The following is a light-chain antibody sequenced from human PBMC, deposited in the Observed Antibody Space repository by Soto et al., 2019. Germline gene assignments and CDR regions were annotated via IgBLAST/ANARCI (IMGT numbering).Light chain of an antibody. CDR3: SSYTSRRTWV. Sequence: QSVLTQPASVSGSPGQSISISCTGTSSDVGGYIYVSWYQQHPGKAPKLMIYEVSNRPSGISNRFSGSKSGNTASLTISGLQAEDEGTYYCSSYTSRRTWVFGGGTKVTVL. J-gene: IGLJ3*02. CDR2: EVS. CDR1: SSDVGGYIY. V-gene: IGLV2-14*01.